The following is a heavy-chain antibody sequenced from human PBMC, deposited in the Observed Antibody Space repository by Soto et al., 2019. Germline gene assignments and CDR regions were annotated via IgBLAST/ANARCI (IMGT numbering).Heavy chain of an antibody. V-gene: IGHV4-31*03. CDR3: ARTAGYSSPHVDY. D-gene: IGHD6-13*01. CDR1: GGSISSGGYY. J-gene: IGHJ4*02. CDR2: IYYSGST. Sequence: KPSETLSLTCTVSGGSISSGGYYWSWIRQHPGKGLEWIGYIYYSGSTYYNPSLKSRVTISVDTSKNQFSLKLSSVTAADTAVYYCARTAGYSSPHVDYWGQGTLVTVSS.